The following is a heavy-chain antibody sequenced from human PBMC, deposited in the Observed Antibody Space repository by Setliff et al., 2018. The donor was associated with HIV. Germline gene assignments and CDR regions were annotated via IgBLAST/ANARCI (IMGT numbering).Heavy chain of an antibody. CDR3: ARGEGSGWDTVEENYYNLDV. CDR1: GGTFSASG. V-gene: IGHV1-69*13. J-gene: IGHJ6*02. D-gene: IGHD6-19*01. CDR2: IIPAFGTA. Sequence: SVKVSCKASGGTFSASGFSWVRQAPGQGLELMGGIIPAFGTADYAQKFQGRVTVTADASTSTAYMELISLRSEDTAVYYCARGEGSGWDTVEENYYNLDVWGPGTTVTVSS.